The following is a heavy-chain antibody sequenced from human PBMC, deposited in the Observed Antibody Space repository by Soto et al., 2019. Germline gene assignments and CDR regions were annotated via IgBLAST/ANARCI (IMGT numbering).Heavy chain of an antibody. CDR2: FTSGGST. D-gene: IGHD6-19*01. Sequence: EVQLLESGGDLVQPGGSLRLSCAASGFIFSNYAMTWVRQAPGKGPEWVSTFTSGGSTCYRDTVKGRFTISRDNSKNTLYLQMNSLRAEDTAVYYCARTDKYNSQSSGWANRFDYWGQGTLVTVSS. CDR3: ARTDKYNSQSSGWANRFDY. J-gene: IGHJ4*02. CDR1: GFIFSNYA. V-gene: IGHV3-23*01.